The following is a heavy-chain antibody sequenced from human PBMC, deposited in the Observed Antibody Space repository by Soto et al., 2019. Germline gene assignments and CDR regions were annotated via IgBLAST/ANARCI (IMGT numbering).Heavy chain of an antibody. D-gene: IGHD3-10*01. CDR1: GGSIGSYY. CDR2: IYYSGST. V-gene: IGHV4-59*01. CDR3: ARELFGRSVWFDP. J-gene: IGHJ5*02. Sequence: PSETLSLTCTVSGGSIGSYYWSWIRQPPGKGLEWIGYIYYSGSTNYNPSLKSRVTISVDTSKNQFSLKLSSVTAADTAVYYCARELFGRSVWFDPWGQGTLVTVS.